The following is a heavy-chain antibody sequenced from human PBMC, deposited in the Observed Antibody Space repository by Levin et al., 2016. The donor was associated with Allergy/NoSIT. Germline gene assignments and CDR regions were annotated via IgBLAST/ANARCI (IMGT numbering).Heavy chain of an antibody. D-gene: IGHD1-1*01. CDR1: GFTFRTSW. CDR3: AKGITRGGWNGY. CDR2: VQGDGSSV. V-gene: IGHV3-74*01. J-gene: IGHJ4*02. Sequence: GESLKISCAASGFTFRTSWMYWVRQPPGKGLVWVSRVQGDGSSVTYADSVKGRFTVSRDNGKNTLYLQMNSLRAEDTAIYYCAKGITRGGWNGYWGQGALVSVSS.